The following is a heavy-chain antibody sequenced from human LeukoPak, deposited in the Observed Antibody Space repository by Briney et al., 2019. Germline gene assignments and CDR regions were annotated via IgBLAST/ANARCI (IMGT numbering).Heavy chain of an antibody. Sequence: PSETLSLTCAVYGGSFSGYYWSWIRQPPGKGLECIGEINHSGSTNYNPSLKSRVTISVDTSKNQFSLKLSSVTAADTAVYYCARTIFGVVTLYGMDVWGQGTTVTVSS. CDR2: INHSGST. V-gene: IGHV4-34*01. CDR3: ARTIFGVVTLYGMDV. J-gene: IGHJ6*02. D-gene: IGHD3-3*01. CDR1: GGSFSGYY.